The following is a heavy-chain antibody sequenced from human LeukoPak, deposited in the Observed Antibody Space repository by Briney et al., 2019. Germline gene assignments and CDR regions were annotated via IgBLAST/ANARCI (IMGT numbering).Heavy chain of an antibody. CDR3: ARGDGGAFDI. D-gene: IGHD2-15*01. J-gene: IGHJ3*02. Sequence: GGSLRLSCAASGFTLSNYDMHWVRQAPGKGLEWVSSISSSSSYIYYADSVKGRFTISRDNAKNSLYLQMNSLRAEDTAVYYCARGDGGAFDIWGQGTMVTVSS. CDR1: GFTLSNYD. V-gene: IGHV3-21*01. CDR2: ISSSSSYI.